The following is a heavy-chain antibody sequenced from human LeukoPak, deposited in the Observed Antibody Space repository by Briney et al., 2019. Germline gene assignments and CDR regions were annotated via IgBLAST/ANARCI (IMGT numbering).Heavy chain of an antibody. D-gene: IGHD6-6*01. CDR1: GGSIARNYFY. J-gene: IGHJ6*03. CDR2: IYHSGST. V-gene: IGHV4-39*01. CDR3: ATRSALDYYLDV. Sequence: KPSETLSLTCTVSGGSIARNYFYWGWIRQPPGKGLEWIGSIYHSGSTYYNPSLKSRVTVSADTSENQFSLKLRSVTAADTAVYYCATRSALDYYLDVWGKGTTVTVSS.